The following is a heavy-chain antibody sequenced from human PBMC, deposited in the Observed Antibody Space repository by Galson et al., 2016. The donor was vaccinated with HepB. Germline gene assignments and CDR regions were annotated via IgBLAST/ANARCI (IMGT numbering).Heavy chain of an antibody. V-gene: IGHV1-2*02. CDR1: GYTFTGYY. D-gene: IGHD1-26*01. CDR2: INPNSGGT. Sequence: SVKVSCKASGYTFTGYYMHWVRQAPGQGLEWMGWINPNSGGTNYAQKFQGRVTMTRDTSISTAYMELSRLRSDDTAVYYCAREEGGRTRAYHYFDYWGQGTLVTVSS. CDR3: AREEGGRTRAYHYFDY. J-gene: IGHJ4*02.